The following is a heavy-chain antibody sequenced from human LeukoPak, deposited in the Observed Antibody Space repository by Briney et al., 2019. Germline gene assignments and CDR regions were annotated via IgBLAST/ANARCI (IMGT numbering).Heavy chain of an antibody. CDR3: ARGGDMRVVGAFDI. CDR1: GYTFTSYG. CDR2: ISAYNGNT. V-gene: IGHV1-18*01. D-gene: IGHD3-22*01. J-gene: IGHJ3*02. Sequence: ASVKVSCKASGYTFTSYGINWVRQAPGQGLEWMGWISAYNGNTNYAQKLQGRVTMTRDTSTSTVYMDLRSLRSDDTALYYCARGGDMRVVGAFDIWGQGTMVTVSS.